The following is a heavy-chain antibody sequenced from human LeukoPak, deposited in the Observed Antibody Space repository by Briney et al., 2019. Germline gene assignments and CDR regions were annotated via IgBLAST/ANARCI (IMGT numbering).Heavy chain of an antibody. CDR2: IYTTGTT. J-gene: IGHJ4*02. Sequence: SETLSLTCSVSGGSLTIYYTSWIRQSARKGLEWIGRIYTTGTTNYNPSLKSRASISVDTSTNQFSLRLSSVTAADTAVYYCARDLLVGGSFFDYWGQGFLVTVSS. D-gene: IGHD1-26*01. CDR3: ARDLLVGGSFFDY. V-gene: IGHV4-4*07. CDR1: GGSLTIYY.